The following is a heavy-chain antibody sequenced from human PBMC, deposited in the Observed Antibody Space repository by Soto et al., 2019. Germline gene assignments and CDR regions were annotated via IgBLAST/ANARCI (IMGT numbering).Heavy chain of an antibody. CDR3: VRDYWRWGSSTWILRYYFDY. CDR2: ISSSSSYI. CDR1: GFTFSSYS. Sequence: GGSLRLSCAASGFTFSSYSMNWVRQAPGKGLEWVSSISSSSSYIYYADSVKGRFTISRDNAKNSLYLQMNSLRAEDTAVYYCVRDYWRWGSSTWILRYYFDYWGQGTLVTVSS. J-gene: IGHJ4*02. D-gene: IGHD6-13*01. V-gene: IGHV3-21*01.